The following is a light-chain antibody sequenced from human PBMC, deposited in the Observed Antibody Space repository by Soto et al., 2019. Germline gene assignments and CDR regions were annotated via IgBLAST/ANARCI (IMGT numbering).Light chain of an antibody. J-gene: IGKJ1*01. V-gene: IGKV1-27*01. Sequence: DIQMTQSPSSLSASVGDRVTITCRASQGISNYLAWYQQKPGKVPKLLIYAASTLQSGVPSRFSGSGSGTDFTLTISRLEAEDFAVYYCQQYGRTGTFGQGTKVEIK. CDR2: AAS. CDR1: QGISNY. CDR3: QQYGRTGT.